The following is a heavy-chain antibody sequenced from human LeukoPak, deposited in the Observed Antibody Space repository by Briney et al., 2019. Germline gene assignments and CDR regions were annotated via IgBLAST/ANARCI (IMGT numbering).Heavy chain of an antibody. D-gene: IGHD3-10*01. V-gene: IGHV3-7*01. CDR2: IQQDGREK. J-gene: IGHJ6*03. CDR1: GFTFSSYS. CDR3: ARGGNNYYYYMDV. Sequence: PGGSLRLSCAASGFTFSSYSMNWVRQAPGKGLEWVANIQQDGREKYYVDSVKGRFTISRDNAKNSLYLQMNSLRAEDTAVYYCARGGNNYYYYMDVWGKGTTVTVSS.